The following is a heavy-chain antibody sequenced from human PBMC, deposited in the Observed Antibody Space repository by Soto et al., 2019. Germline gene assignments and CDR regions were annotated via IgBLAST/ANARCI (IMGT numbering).Heavy chain of an antibody. D-gene: IGHD3-10*01. CDR2: VHHTGNS. Sequence: QVQLQESGPGVVKASQTLSLTCTVSGASLSTGNYFWTWIRQRPEKGLEWIGYVHHTGNSYYAPSLQSRVAISVVASKNQFSLSLTSVTAADTSLYYCARETSRVRGYLGPGSSYAGWFDPWGQGTHVIVSS. V-gene: IGHV4-31*03. CDR3: ARETSRVRGYLGPGSSYAGWFDP. J-gene: IGHJ5*02. CDR1: GASLSTGNYF.